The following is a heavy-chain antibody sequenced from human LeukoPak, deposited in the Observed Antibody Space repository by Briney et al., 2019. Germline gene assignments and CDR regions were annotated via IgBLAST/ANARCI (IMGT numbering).Heavy chain of an antibody. Sequence: GGSLRLSCAAAGFTFSSYSMNWVRQAPGKGLEWVSSISSSSYIYYADSVKGRFTISRDNAKNSLYLQMNSLRAEDTAVYYCARGGDCTNGVCYSGDYWGQGTLVTVS. CDR3: ARGGDCTNGVCYSGDY. D-gene: IGHD2-8*01. V-gene: IGHV3-21*01. J-gene: IGHJ4*02. CDR1: GFTFSSYS. CDR2: ISSSSYI.